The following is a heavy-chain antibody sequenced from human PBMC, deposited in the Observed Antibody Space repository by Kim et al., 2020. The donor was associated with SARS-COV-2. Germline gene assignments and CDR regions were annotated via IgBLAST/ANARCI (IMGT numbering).Heavy chain of an antibody. CDR3: ARDCTSPSYYYYGMDV. Sequence: SVKVSCKASGGTFSSYAISWVRQAPGQGLEWMGGIIPIFGTANYAQKFQGRVTITADESTSTAYMELSSLRSEDTAVYYCARDCTSPSYYYYGMDVWGQGTTVPVSS. D-gene: IGHD2-8*01. CDR2: IIPIFGTA. V-gene: IGHV1-69*13. CDR1: GGTFSSYA. J-gene: IGHJ6*02.